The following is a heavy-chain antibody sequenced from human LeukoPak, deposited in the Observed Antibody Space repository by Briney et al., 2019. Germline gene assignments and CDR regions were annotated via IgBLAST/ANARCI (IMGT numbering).Heavy chain of an antibody. CDR2: IIPIFGTA. Sequence: SVKVSCKASGGTFSSYAISRVRQAPGQGLEWMGGIIPIFGTANYAQKFQGRVTITADESTSTAYMELSSLRSEDTAVYYCARDIVVVVADRLSYEGYMDVWGKGTTVTVSS. CDR3: ARDIVVVVADRLSYEGYMDV. V-gene: IGHV1-69*13. J-gene: IGHJ6*03. CDR1: GGTFSSYA. D-gene: IGHD2-15*01.